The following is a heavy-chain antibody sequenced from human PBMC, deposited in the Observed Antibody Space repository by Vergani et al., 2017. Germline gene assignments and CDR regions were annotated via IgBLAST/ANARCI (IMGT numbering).Heavy chain of an antibody. V-gene: IGHV1-2*02. CDR2: INPISGGT. Sequence: QVQLVQSGAEVKKPGASVKVSCRASGYIFTGYYMHWVRQAPGQGLEWMGWINPISGGTNYARKFQGRVTMTMDTSITTAYMELRSLRSDDTAVYYCARDLGSSWTGDFDYWGQGTLVTVSS. J-gene: IGHJ4*02. D-gene: IGHD6-13*01. CDR1: GYIFTGYY. CDR3: ARDLGSSWTGDFDY.